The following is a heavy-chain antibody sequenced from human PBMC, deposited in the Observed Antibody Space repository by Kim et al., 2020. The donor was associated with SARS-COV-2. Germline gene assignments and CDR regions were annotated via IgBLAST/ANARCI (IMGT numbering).Heavy chain of an antibody. CDR2: ISGSGGST. J-gene: IGHJ2*01. Sequence: GGSLRLSCAASGFTFSSYVMSWVRQAPGKGLEWVSAISGSGGSTYYADSVKGRFTISRDNSKNTLYLQMNSLRAEDTAVYYCAKDLDGDLTYWYFDLWGRGTLVTVSS. CDR3: AKDLDGDLTYWYFDL. CDR1: GFTFSSYV. D-gene: IGHD4-17*01. V-gene: IGHV3-23*01.